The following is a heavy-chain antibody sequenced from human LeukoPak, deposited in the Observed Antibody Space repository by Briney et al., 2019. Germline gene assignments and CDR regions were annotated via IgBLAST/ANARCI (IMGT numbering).Heavy chain of an antibody. V-gene: IGHV4-4*07. CDR3: ARGSYGYIDY. J-gene: IGHJ4*02. D-gene: IGHD3-16*01. Sequence: SETLSLTCTVSGDSISSSYWGWIRQPAGKGLEWIGRIHTSGSTYYSPSLKSRVTMSVDTSTNRFSLKLSSVTAADMAVYYCARGSYGYIDYWGQGILVTVSS. CDR1: GDSISSSY. CDR2: IHTSGST.